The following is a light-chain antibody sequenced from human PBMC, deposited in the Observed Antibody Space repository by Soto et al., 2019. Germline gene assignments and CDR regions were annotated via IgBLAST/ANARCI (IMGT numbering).Light chain of an antibody. Sequence: DIQMTQSPSILSASVGDRVTITCRASQSIRTWLAWCQQKGGKAPRLLIYRASTSESGVPARFSGSGSGTEFTLTISSLQPDDFATYYCQEYDTYSATFGQGTTLEIK. CDR2: RAS. CDR1: QSIRTW. CDR3: QEYDTYSAT. V-gene: IGKV1-5*03. J-gene: IGKJ2*01.